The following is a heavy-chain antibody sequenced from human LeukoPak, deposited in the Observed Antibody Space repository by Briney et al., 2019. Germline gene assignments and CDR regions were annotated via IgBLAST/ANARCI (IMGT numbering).Heavy chain of an antibody. J-gene: IGHJ5*02. D-gene: IGHD3-3*01. CDR2: ISGSGGST. V-gene: IGHV3-23*01. CDR3: AKFPYYDFWSARRENWFDP. CDR1: GFTFSNYA. Sequence: PGGSLRLSCAASGFTFSNYAMSWVRQAPGKGLEWVSAISGSGGSTYYADSVKGRSTISRDNSKNTLYLQMNSLRAEDTAVYYCAKFPYYDFWSARRENWFDPWGQGTLVTVSS.